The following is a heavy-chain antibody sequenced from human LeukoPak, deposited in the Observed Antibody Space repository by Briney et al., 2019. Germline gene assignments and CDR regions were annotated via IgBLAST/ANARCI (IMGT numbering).Heavy chain of an antibody. D-gene: IGHD5-18*01. CDR3: ARLGYSYGYGGADFDY. V-gene: IGHV1-69*06. CDR2: IIPIFGTA. J-gene: IGHJ4*02. CDR1: GGTFSSYA. Sequence: GASVKVSCKASGGTFSSYAISWVRQAPGQGLEWMGGIIPIFGTANYAQKFQGRVTITADKSTSTAYMELSSLRSEDTAVYYCARLGYSYGYGGADFDYWGQGTRVTVSS.